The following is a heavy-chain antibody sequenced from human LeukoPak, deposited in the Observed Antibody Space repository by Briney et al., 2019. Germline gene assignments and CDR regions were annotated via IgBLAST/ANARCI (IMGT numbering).Heavy chain of an antibody. V-gene: IGHV3-23*01. CDR2: ISGSGGST. CDR1: GFTFSSYA. CDR3: AKSSLAFDYYYYGMDV. J-gene: IGHJ6*02. D-gene: IGHD3-16*01. Sequence: PGGSLRLSCAASGFTFSSYAMSWVRQAPGKGLEWVSAISGSGGSTYYADSVKGRFTISRDNSKNTLYLQMNSLRAEDTAVYYCAKSSLAFDYYYYGMDVWGQGTTVTASS.